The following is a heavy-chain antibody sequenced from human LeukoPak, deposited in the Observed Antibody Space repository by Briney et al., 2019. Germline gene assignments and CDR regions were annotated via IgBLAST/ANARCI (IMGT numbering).Heavy chain of an antibody. CDR1: GYTFTGYY. J-gene: IGHJ4*02. V-gene: IGHV1-2*02. CDR2: INPNSGGT. Sequence: ASVKVSCKASGYTFTGYYMHWVRQAPGQGLEWMGWINPNSGGTNYPQKFQGRVTMTRDTSISTAYMELSRLRSDDTAVYYCARDPSTVTTRHLDYWGQGTLVTVSS. CDR3: ARDPSTVTTRHLDY. D-gene: IGHD4-17*01.